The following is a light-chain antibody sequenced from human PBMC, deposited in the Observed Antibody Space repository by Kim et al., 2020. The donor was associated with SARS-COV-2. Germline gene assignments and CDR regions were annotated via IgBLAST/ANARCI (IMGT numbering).Light chain of an antibody. CDR3: QVWDSSSDHPV. V-gene: IGLV3-21*04. CDR1: KIGSKS. Sequence: APGKTARITCGGNKIGSKSVHWYQQKPGQATVLVIYYDSDRTSGIPERFSGSNSGNTATLTISRVEAGDEADYYCQVWDSSSDHPVFGGGTQLTVL. CDR2: YDS. J-gene: IGLJ2*01.